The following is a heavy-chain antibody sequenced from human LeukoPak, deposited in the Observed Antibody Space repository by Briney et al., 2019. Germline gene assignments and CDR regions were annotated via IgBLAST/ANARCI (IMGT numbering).Heavy chain of an antibody. V-gene: IGHV3-30*04. CDR2: ISYDGSNK. J-gene: IGHJ4*02. Sequence: GGSLRLSCAASGFTFSSYAMHWVRQAPGKGLEWVAVISYDGSNKYYADSVKGRFTISRDNYKNTLYLQMNSLRTEDTAVYYCANGRGTSTTSHSFDSWGQGTLVTVSS. D-gene: IGHD2-2*01. CDR1: GFTFSSYA. CDR3: ANGRGTSTTSHSFDS.